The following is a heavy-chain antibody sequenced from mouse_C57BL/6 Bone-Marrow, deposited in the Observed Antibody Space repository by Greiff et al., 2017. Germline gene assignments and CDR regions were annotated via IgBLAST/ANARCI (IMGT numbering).Heavy chain of an antibody. Sequence: VQLQQSGAELVRPGASVKLSCKASGYTFTDYYINWVKQRPGQGLEWIARIYPGSGNTYYNEKFKGKATLTAEKSSSPAYMQLSSLTSEDSAVYFCAREWAYYYGSSDWGQGTTLTVSS. CDR2: IYPGSGNT. CDR3: AREWAYYYGSSD. D-gene: IGHD1-1*01. CDR1: GYTFTDYY. V-gene: IGHV1-76*01. J-gene: IGHJ2*01.